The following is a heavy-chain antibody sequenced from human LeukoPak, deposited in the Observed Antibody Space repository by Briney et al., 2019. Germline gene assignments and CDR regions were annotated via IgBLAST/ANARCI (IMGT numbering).Heavy chain of an antibody. CDR1: GFTFSSYA. Sequence: GRSLRLSCAASGFTFSSYAMHWVRQAPGKGLEYVSAISSNGGSTYYADSVKGRFTISRDNSKNTLYLQMSSLRAEDTAVYYCVKVLSRVYDYWGQGTLVTVSS. CDR3: VKVLSRVYDY. D-gene: IGHD6-13*01. J-gene: IGHJ4*02. V-gene: IGHV3-64D*06. CDR2: ISSNGGST.